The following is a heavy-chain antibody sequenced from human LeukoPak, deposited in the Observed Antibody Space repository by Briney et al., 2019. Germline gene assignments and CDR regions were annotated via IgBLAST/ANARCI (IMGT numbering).Heavy chain of an antibody. D-gene: IGHD3-22*01. CDR2: ASSSGDRT. CDR3: AKDRPNYHESNGHYYRRDGDY. Sequence: GGSLRLSCAASGFTFSSYAMSWVRQAPGKGLEWVSSASSSGDRTFYADSVKDRFTISRDNTKNTLYLQMSRLRAEDTAVYYCAKDRPNYHESNGHYYRRDGDYWGQGTLVTVSS. J-gene: IGHJ4*02. CDR1: GFTFSSYA. V-gene: IGHV3-23*01.